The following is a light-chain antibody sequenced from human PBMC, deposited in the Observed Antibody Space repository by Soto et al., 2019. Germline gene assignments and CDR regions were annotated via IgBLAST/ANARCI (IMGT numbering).Light chain of an antibody. J-gene: IGKJ1*01. CDR3: QQYKSYSRT. CDR2: KAS. V-gene: IGKV1-5*03. Sequence: IQMTQYPSTLASSFGDRVTITWRASESISSWFAWYQQKQGKAPKLLIYKASNLESGVPSRFSASESGTEVTITISSLQNADFATYYCQQYKSYSRTFGQGTKV. CDR1: ESISSW.